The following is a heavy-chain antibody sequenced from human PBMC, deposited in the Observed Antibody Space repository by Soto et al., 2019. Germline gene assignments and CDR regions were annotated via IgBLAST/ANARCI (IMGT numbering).Heavy chain of an antibody. CDR2: INPATGAA. J-gene: IGHJ3*02. CDR3: ARGGGVGVAGSAAFDM. D-gene: IGHD3-3*01. Sequence: QLHLVQSGAVVKKPGASVTVSCSASGYPVTAYYMHWVRQAPGRGLEWVGGINPATGAAKYTQKFQGRVPMTRDTSTGTVFMELSGVASEDAAVFYCARGGGVGVAGSAAFDMWGQGTLVTVSS. CDR1: GYPVTAYY. V-gene: IGHV1-2*02.